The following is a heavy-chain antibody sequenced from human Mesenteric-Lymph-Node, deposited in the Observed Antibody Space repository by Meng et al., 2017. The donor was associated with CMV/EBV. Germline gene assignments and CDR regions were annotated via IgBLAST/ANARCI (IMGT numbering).Heavy chain of an antibody. Sequence: SETLSLTCTVSGGSISSSSYYWGWIRQPPGKGREWIGSIYYSGSTYYNPSLKSRVTISVDTSKNQFSLKLSSVTAADTAVYYCARDSPYYYDSSGYYDTYYFDYWGQGTLVTVSS. V-gene: IGHV4-39*07. CDR2: IYYSGST. J-gene: IGHJ4*02. CDR3: ARDSPYYYDSSGYYDTYYFDY. CDR1: GGSISSSSYY. D-gene: IGHD3-22*01.